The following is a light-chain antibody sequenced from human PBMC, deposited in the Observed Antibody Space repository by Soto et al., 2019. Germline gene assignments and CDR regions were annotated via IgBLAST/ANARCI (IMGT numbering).Light chain of an antibody. V-gene: IGLV2-14*01. CDR3: SEYTSSKYV. Sequence: QSVLTQPASVSGSPGQSITISCTGTSSDVGGYNYVSWYQQHPGKAPKLMIYEVSNRPSGVSNRFSGSKSCNTASLAISGLQAEEEADYYCSEYTSSKYVFGTGTKVTVL. CDR2: EVS. J-gene: IGLJ1*01. CDR1: SSDVGGYNY.